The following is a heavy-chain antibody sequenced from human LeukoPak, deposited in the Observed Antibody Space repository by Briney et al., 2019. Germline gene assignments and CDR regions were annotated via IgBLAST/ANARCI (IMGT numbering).Heavy chain of an antibody. V-gene: IGHV1-18*01. CDR2: ISAYNGNT. Sequence: ASVKVSCKASGYTFTIYGISWVRQAPGQGLEWMGWISAYNGNTNYAQKLQGRVTMTTDTSTSTAYMELRSLRSDDTAVYYCASEVNARRYYYYGMDVWGQGTTVTVSS. J-gene: IGHJ6*02. CDR3: ASEVNARRYYYYGMDV. D-gene: IGHD6-6*01. CDR1: GYTFTIYG.